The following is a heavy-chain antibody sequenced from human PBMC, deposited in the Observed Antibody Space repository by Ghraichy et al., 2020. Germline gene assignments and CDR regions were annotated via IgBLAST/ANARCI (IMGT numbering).Heavy chain of an antibody. CDR3: ARGGAVAGPYIPY. Sequence: SETLSLTCNVSGDSISTYYWTWIRQPPGKELEWIGSIYHTGSTNYNPSLKSRVAISVDTSKNQFSLNLYSVTAADTAVYYCARGGAVAGPYIPYWGQRPLVSVSS. CDR1: GDSISTYY. CDR2: IYHTGST. D-gene: IGHD6-19*01. V-gene: IGHV4-59*01. J-gene: IGHJ4*02.